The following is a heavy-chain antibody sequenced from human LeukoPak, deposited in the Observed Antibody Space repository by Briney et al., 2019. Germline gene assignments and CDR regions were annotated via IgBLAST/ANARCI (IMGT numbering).Heavy chain of an antibody. CDR3: ARDSEDSSSPGVIDY. J-gene: IGHJ4*02. Sequence: GGSLRLSCAASGFTFSSYWMHWVRQAPGKGLVWVSRINSDGSSTSYADSVKGRFTISRDNAKNTLCLQMNSLRAEDTAVYYCARDSEDSSSPGVIDYWGQGTLVTVSS. D-gene: IGHD6-6*01. V-gene: IGHV3-74*01. CDR2: INSDGSST. CDR1: GFTFSSYW.